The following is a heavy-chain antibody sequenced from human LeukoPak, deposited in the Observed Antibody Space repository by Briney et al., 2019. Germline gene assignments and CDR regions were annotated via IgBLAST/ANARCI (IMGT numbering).Heavy chain of an antibody. CDR2: IIPIFGTA. CDR3: ARRVLEWSHAFDI. Sequence: AASVKVSCKASGGTFSSYAISWVRQAPGQGLEWMGGIIPIFGTANYAQKFQGRVTITADESTSTAYMELSSLRSEDTAVYYCARRVLEWSHAFDIWGQGTMVTVSS. D-gene: IGHD3-3*01. V-gene: IGHV1-69*13. CDR1: GGTFSSYA. J-gene: IGHJ3*02.